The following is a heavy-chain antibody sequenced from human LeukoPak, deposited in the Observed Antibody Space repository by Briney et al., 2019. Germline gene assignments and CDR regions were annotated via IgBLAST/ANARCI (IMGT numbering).Heavy chain of an antibody. D-gene: IGHD6-19*01. CDR3: AKVEVAGWFDP. CDR1: GFMFSIFG. CDR2: ISGSGGST. V-gene: IGHV3-23*01. J-gene: IGHJ5*02. Sequence: GRSLRLSCTASGFMFSIFGMSWVRQAPGKGLEWVSAISGSGGSTYYADSVKGRFTISRDNSKNTLYLQMNSLRAEDTAVYYCAKVEVAGWFDPWGQGTLVTVSS.